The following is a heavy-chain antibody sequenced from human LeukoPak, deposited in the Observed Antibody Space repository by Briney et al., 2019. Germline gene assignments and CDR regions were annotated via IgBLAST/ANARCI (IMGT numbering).Heavy chain of an antibody. CDR1: GFTFSSYA. CDR3: ARDGDYGSGSYYDC. V-gene: IGHV3-23*01. Sequence: GGSLRLSCAASGFTFSSYAMSWVRQGPGKGLEWVSTLSISGGSTYYADSGKGRFTISRDNSKNTVYLQINSLRAEDSARDSCARDGDYGSGSYYDCWGQGTLVTVAS. J-gene: IGHJ4*02. D-gene: IGHD3-10*01. CDR2: LSISGGST.